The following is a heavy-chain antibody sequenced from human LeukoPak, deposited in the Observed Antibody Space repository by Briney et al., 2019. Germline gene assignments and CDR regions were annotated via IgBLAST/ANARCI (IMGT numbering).Heavy chain of an antibody. Sequence: SETLSLTCTVSGGSIRSSYYYWGWIRQPPGKGLEWIGSIYDSGSTYYNPSLKSRVTISVDTSKNQFSLKLSSVTAADTAVYYCARLFVATYSSRSRWFDPWGQGTLVTVSS. CDR3: ARLFVATYSSRSRWFDP. CDR1: GGSIRSSYYY. CDR2: IYDSGST. J-gene: IGHJ5*02. V-gene: IGHV4-39*01. D-gene: IGHD6-13*01.